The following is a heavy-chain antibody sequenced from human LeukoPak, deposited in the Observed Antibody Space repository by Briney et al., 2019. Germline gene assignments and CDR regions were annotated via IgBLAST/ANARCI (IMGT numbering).Heavy chain of an antibody. D-gene: IGHD3-10*01. J-gene: IGHJ4*02. CDR3: ARDYAGSPDY. V-gene: IGHV3-74*03. CDR2: INGDGSTT. Sequence: PGGSLRLPCTASGFTFSTYWINWVRQSPGKGLVWVALINGDGSTTTHADSVKGRFTISRDNAKNTAYLQMNSLRDEDTAVYFCARDYAGSPDYWGQGTLVTVSA. CDR1: GFTFSTYW.